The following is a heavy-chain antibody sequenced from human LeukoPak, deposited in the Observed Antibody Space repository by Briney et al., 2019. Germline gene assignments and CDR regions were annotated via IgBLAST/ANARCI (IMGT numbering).Heavy chain of an antibody. Sequence: VASVKVSCKASGYTFTSYGISWVRQAPGQGLEWMGWISAYNGITEFAQNFQGRLTLTIDTSTSTGYMELRSLTSDDTAVYYCATICCPGLAKWYPDDFWGQGTLVTVFS. CDR2: ISAYNGIT. J-gene: IGHJ4*02. CDR3: ATICCPGLAKWYPDDF. CDR1: GYTFTSYG. V-gene: IGHV1-18*01. D-gene: IGHD2-2*01.